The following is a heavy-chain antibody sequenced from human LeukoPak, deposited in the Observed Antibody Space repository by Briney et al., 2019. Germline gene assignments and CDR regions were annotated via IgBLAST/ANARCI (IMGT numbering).Heavy chain of an antibody. D-gene: IGHD2-15*01. J-gene: IGHJ4*02. CDR2: IRYDGSNK. CDR1: GFTFSSYG. V-gene: IGHV3-30*02. Sequence: GGSLRLSCAASGFTFSSYGMPWVRQAPRKGLEWVALIRYDGSNKYYADSVKGRFTISRDNSKNTLYLQMNSLRAEDTAVYYCAKVAGGGSCYSRGFCEDYWGQGTLVTVSS. CDR3: AKVAGGGSCYSRGFCEDY.